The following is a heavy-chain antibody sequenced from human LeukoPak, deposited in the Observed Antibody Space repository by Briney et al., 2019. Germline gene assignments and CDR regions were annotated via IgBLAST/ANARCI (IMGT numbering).Heavy chain of an antibody. D-gene: IGHD2-2*01. V-gene: IGHV3-23*01. CDR1: GXTFNNYF. Sequence: GGSLRLSCAASGXTFNNYFMTWVRQAPGKGLEWVSTISGSAGSTYYADFVKGLFTISRDNSRNTLYLQMNSLRADDTAVYYCARYCSGASCYLGLDYWGQGTLVTVSS. CDR2: ISGSAGST. CDR3: ARYCSGASCYLGLDY. J-gene: IGHJ4*02.